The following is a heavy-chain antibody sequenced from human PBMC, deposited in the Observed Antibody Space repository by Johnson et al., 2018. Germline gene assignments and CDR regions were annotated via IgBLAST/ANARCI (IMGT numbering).Heavy chain of an antibody. CDR1: GFTFSSYA. J-gene: IGHJ6*03. D-gene: IGHD4-17*01. V-gene: IGHV3-23*04. Sequence: LVQSGGGLVQPGGSLRLSCAASGFTFSSYAMSWVRQAPGKGLEWVSVVSDRGASTYYASSVTGGFSISRDNSKNTLYLQMNRLRAEDTAVYYCAKDCGPYDDFLYYMDVWGKGTTVTVSS. CDR2: VSDRGAST. CDR3: AKDCGPYDDFLYYMDV.